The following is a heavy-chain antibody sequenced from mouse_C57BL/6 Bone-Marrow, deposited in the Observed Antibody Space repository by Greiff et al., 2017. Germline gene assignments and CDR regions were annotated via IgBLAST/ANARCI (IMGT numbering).Heavy chain of an antibody. CDR3: ATYYYGTQDAMDY. D-gene: IGHD1-1*01. CDR2: IYPGDGDT. CDR1: GYAFSSYW. V-gene: IGHV1-80*01. J-gene: IGHJ4*01. Sequence: QVQLKQSGAELVKPGASVKISCKASGYAFSSYWMNWVKQRPGKGLEWIGQIYPGDGDTNYNGKFKGKATLTADKSSSTAYMPLSSLTSEDSAVYFCATYYYGTQDAMDYWGQGTSVTVSS.